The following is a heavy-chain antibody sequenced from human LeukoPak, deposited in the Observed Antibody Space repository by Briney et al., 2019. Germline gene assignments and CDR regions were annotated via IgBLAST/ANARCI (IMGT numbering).Heavy chain of an antibody. Sequence: GASVKVSCKASGYTFSNYAIHWVRQAPGQSFEWMGWINAGNGHTKYSQNFQGRVTITRDSSASTVYMELSSLTSEDTAVYYCARGIWSARTVDYYLDSWGQGTLVTVSS. CDR2: INAGNGHT. V-gene: IGHV1-3*01. CDR1: GYTFSNYA. D-gene: IGHD2-21*01. J-gene: IGHJ4*02. CDR3: ARGIWSARTVDYYLDS.